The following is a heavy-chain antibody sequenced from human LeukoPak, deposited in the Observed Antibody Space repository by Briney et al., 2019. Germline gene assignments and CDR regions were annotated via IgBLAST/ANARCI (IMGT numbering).Heavy chain of an antibody. CDR2: IFYSGST. V-gene: IGHV4-59*11. Sequence: PSETLSLTCTVSGGSISSHSWSWIRQPPGKGLEWIGYIFYSGSTNYNPSLKSRVTISVDTSKNQFSLKLSSVNAADTAVYYCARGLLGSGWYLGWFDPWGQGTLVTVSS. J-gene: IGHJ5*02. D-gene: IGHD6-19*01. CDR3: ARGLLGSGWYLGWFDP. CDR1: GGSISSHS.